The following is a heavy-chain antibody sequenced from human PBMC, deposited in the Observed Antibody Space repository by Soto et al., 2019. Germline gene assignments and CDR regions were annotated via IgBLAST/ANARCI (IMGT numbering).Heavy chain of an antibody. Sequence: QVQLEQSGAEVKKPGSSVWVSCKASGGTFSSYSVSWVRQAPGQGLEWMGGIMPIFGRKNSGQKFQGRLTITADTSTSTAYMELSSLTSDDTAVYYCATRGGQEQPFVDYWSQGTLVTVSS. J-gene: IGHJ4*02. CDR3: ATRGGQEQPFVDY. CDR2: IMPIFGRK. CDR1: GGTFSSYS. D-gene: IGHD6-13*01. V-gene: IGHV1-69*06.